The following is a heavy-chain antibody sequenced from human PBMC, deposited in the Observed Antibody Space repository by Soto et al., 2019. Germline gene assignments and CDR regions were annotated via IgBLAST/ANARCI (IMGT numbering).Heavy chain of an antibody. CDR2: IIPIFGTA. D-gene: IGHD6-13*01. Sequence: FSVKFSCKASGGTFSSYAISWVRQAPGQGLEWMGGIIPIFGTANYAQKFQGRVTIQADESTGTAYMELSRLRSEDTAVYYCASSEVRSTSLTSWIAAAAKNYYGMDVWGQGTTVNVSS. CDR3: ASSEVRSTSLTSWIAAAAKNYYGMDV. J-gene: IGHJ6*02. CDR1: GGTFSSYA. V-gene: IGHV1-69*13.